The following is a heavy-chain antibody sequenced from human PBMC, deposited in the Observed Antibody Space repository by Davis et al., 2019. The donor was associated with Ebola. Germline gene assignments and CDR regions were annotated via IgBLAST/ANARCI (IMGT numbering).Heavy chain of an antibody. V-gene: IGHV3-11*01. J-gene: IGHJ4*02. CDR1: GLTFSSYW. D-gene: IGHD6-19*01. CDR2: ISSSGSTI. Sequence: PGGSLRLSCAASGLTFSSYWMSWIRQAPGKGLEWVSYISSSGSTIYYADSVKGRFTISRDNAKNSLYLQMNSLRAEDTAVYYCARVGSGWYAGGNYFDYWGQGTLVTVSS. CDR3: ARVGSGWYAGGNYFDY.